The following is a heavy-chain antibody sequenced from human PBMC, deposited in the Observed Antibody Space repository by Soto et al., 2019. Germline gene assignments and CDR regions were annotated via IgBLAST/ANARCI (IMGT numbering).Heavy chain of an antibody. CDR3: AGVVAARPDYYGMDV. CDR1: GYTFTGYY. CDR2: INPNSGGT. D-gene: IGHD2-15*01. J-gene: IGHJ6*02. Sequence: VSVKVSCKASGYTFTGYYMHWVRQAPGQGLEWMGWINPNSGGTNYAQKFQGRVTMTRDTSISTAYMELSRLRSDDTAVYYCAGVVAARPDYYGMDVWGQGTTVTVSS. V-gene: IGHV1-2*02.